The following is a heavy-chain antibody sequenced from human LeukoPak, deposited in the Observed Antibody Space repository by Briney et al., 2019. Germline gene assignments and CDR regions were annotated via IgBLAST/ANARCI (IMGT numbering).Heavy chain of an antibody. J-gene: IGHJ4*02. CDR1: GFTFSSYA. V-gene: IGHV3-23*01. CDR2: ISGSGGST. D-gene: IGHD3-9*01. Sequence: GGSRRLSCAASGFTFSSYAMSWVRQAPGKGLEWVSAISGSGGSTYYADSVKGRFTISRDNSKNTLYLQMNSLRAEDTAVHYCAKAKNVLRYFDWLTDYWGQGTLVTVSS. CDR3: AKAKNVLRYFDWLTDY.